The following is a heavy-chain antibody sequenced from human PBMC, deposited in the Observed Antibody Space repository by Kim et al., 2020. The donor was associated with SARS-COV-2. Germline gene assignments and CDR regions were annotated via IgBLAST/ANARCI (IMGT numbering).Heavy chain of an antibody. J-gene: IGHJ4*02. Sequence: ADSVKGRFTISRDNAKNSLYLQMNSLRAEDTAVYYCARDNYYDSSGYIDYWGQGTLVTVSS. V-gene: IGHV3-21*01. D-gene: IGHD3-22*01. CDR3: ARDNYYDSSGYIDY.